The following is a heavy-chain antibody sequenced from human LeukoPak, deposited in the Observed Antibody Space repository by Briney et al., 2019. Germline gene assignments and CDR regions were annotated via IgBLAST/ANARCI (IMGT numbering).Heavy chain of an antibody. CDR1: GFTFSSYA. Sequence: GGSLRLSCAASGFTFSSYAMSWVRQAPGKGLEWVSAISGSGGSTYYADSVKGRFTISRDNSKNTLYLQMNSLRAEDTAVYYCARDRGFLRNFDYWGQGTLVTVSS. J-gene: IGHJ4*02. CDR3: ARDRGFLRNFDY. CDR2: ISGSGGST. D-gene: IGHD3-10*01. V-gene: IGHV3-23*01.